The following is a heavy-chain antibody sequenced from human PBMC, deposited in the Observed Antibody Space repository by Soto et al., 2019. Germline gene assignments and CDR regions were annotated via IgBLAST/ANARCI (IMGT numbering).Heavy chain of an antibody. CDR3: ARYRREAVAGYTLDN. V-gene: IGHV4-59*01. Sequence: PSDTLSLTCTVSGGSISSNYWTWIRQPPGKGLEWIGYVYNSGSTNYNPSLKSRVTISEDTSKRQFSLKVNSMTAADTAVYYCARYRREAVAGYTLDNWGQGILVTVSS. J-gene: IGHJ4*02. D-gene: IGHD6-13*01. CDR2: VYNSGST. CDR1: GGSISSNY.